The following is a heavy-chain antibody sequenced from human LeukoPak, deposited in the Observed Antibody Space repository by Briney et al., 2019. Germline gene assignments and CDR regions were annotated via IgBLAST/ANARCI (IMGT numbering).Heavy chain of an antibody. J-gene: IGHJ5*02. CDR2: IYYSGST. Sequence: SETLSLTCTVSGGSLSSYYWSWIPQPPGKGLEWLGYIYYSGSTNYNPSLKSRVTISVDTSKNQFPLKLSSVTAADTAVYYCARHRGYCSSTSCYLIWFDPWGQGTLVTVSS. CDR3: ARHRGYCSSTSCYLIWFDP. V-gene: IGHV4-59*01. D-gene: IGHD2-2*03. CDR1: GGSLSSYY.